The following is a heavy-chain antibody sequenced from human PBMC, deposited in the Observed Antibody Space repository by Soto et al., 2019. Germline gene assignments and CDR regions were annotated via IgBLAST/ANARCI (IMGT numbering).Heavy chain of an antibody. CDR3: ARDQTTGDWFDA. Sequence: EVQLVQSGGGLVQPGGSLRLSCGASGFDFNNYWMHWVRQDPGKGLVWVSRINGDGSDIKYADSVKGRFTISRDNAKNTAYLQMNSLRAEDTAVYYCARDQTTGDWFDAWGQGTLVTVSS. CDR1: GFDFNNYW. D-gene: IGHD4-17*01. CDR2: INGDGSDI. J-gene: IGHJ5*02. V-gene: IGHV3-74*03.